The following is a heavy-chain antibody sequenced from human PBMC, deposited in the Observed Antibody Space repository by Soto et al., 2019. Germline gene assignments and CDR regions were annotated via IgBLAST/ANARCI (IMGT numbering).Heavy chain of an antibody. V-gene: IGHV4-34*01. CDR3: ARVIKDYYGSGSSTFDY. Sequence: SETLSLTCAVYGGSFSGYYWTWIRQPPGKGLEWIGEINRSGSTNCNPSLKSRVTISVDTSKNQFSLKLSSVTAADTAVYYCARVIKDYYGSGSSTFDYWGQGTLVTVSS. D-gene: IGHD3-10*01. CDR2: INRSGST. CDR1: GGSFSGYY. J-gene: IGHJ4*02.